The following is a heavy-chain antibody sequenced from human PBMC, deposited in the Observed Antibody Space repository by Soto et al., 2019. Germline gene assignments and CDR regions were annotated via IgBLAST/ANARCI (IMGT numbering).Heavy chain of an antibody. Sequence: GGSLRLSCTASGFTFGDYAMSWFRQAPGKGLEWVGFIRSKAYGGTTEYAAYVKGRFTISIDDYKSIAYLQMNSLKTEDTAVYYCTRTYYDFWRGYQLADYWGQGTLVTVSS. CDR2: IRSKAYGGTT. CDR3: TRTYYDFWRGYQLADY. V-gene: IGHV3-49*03. D-gene: IGHD3-3*01. J-gene: IGHJ4*02. CDR1: GFTFGDYA.